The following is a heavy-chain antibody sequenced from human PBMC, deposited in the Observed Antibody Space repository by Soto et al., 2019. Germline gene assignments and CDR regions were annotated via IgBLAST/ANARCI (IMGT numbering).Heavy chain of an antibody. CDR3: ARVEYSSGWYVVPFDY. D-gene: IGHD6-19*01. CDR1: GGSFSGYY. J-gene: IGHJ4*02. Sequence: SETLSLTCAVYGGSFSGYYWSWIRQPPGKGLEWIGEINHSGSTNYNPSLKSRVTISVDTSKNQFSLKLSSVTAADTAVYYCARVEYSSGWYVVPFDYWGQGTLVTVS. CDR2: INHSGST. V-gene: IGHV4-34*01.